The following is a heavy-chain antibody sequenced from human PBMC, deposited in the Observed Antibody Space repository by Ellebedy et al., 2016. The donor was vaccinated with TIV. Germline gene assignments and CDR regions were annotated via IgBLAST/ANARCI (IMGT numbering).Heavy chain of an antibody. CDR3: ARDPTTEYGDYNWFDP. CDR1: GFIFTSYT. D-gene: IGHD4-17*01. CDR2: ISYDGSDK. J-gene: IGHJ5*02. Sequence: GGSLRLXXEASGFIFTSYTLHWVRQAPGRGLEWVAVISYDGSDKYFADSVKGRFTISRDSAKNSLSLQMNSLRAEDTAVYYCARDPTTEYGDYNWFDPWGQGTLVTVSS. V-gene: IGHV3-30*04.